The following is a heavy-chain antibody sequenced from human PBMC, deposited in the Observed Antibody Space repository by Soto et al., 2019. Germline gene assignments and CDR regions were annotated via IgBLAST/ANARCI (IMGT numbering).Heavy chain of an antibody. CDR2: ISAYNGNT. CDR1: GYTFTSYG. V-gene: IGHV1-18*01. Sequence: ASVKVSCKASGYTFTSYGISWVRQAPGQGLEWMGWISAYNGNTNYAQKLQGRVTMTTDTSTSTAYMELRSLRSDDTTVYYCARDGRGSAVVVAATPSWFDPWGQGTLVTVSS. D-gene: IGHD2-15*01. CDR3: ARDGRGSAVVVAATPSWFDP. J-gene: IGHJ5*02.